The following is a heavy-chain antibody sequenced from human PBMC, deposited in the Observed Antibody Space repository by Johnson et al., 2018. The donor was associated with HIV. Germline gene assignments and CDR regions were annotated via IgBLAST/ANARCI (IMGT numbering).Heavy chain of an antibody. CDR1: GFTFSGYW. V-gene: IGHV3-48*01. D-gene: IGHD1-26*01. Sequence: EVQLVESGGGLVQPGVSLRLSCAASGFTFSGYWVYWVRQSPGKGLEWFAYISSSGETRYYADSVKGRFPISRDNSKNTLYLQMNSLKTEDTAVYYCTTEVGATQNAFDIWGQGTMVTVSS. CDR3: TTEVGATQNAFDI. CDR2: ISSSGETR. J-gene: IGHJ3*02.